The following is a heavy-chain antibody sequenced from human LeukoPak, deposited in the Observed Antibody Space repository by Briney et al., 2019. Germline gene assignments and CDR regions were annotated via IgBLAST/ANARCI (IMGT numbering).Heavy chain of an antibody. CDR1: GFTFSSYW. D-gene: IGHD3-10*01. Sequence: GGSLRLSCAASGFTFSSYWMHWVRQAPGKGLVWVSRINSDGSSTSYADSVKGRFTISRDNAKNTLYLQMNSLRAEDTAVYYCARDEYYYGSGSYFYNWFDPWGQGTPVTVSS. J-gene: IGHJ5*02. CDR3: ARDEYYYGSGSYFYNWFDP. V-gene: IGHV3-74*01. CDR2: INSDGSST.